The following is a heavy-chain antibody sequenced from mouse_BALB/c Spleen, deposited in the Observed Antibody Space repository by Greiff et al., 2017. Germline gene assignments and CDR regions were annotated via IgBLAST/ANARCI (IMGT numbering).Heavy chain of an antibody. J-gene: IGHJ3*01. V-gene: IGHV1-18*01. CDR2: INPNNGGT. CDR1: GYTFTEYT. D-gene: IGHD3-2*01. CDR3: ARGRRDSSGYPAWFAY. Sequence: EVKLMESGPELVKPGASVKISCKTSGYTFTEYTMHWVKQSHGKSLEWIGGINPNNGGTSYNQKFKGKATLTVDKSSSTAYMELRSLTSEDSAVYYCARGRRDSSGYPAWFAYWGQGTLVTVSA.